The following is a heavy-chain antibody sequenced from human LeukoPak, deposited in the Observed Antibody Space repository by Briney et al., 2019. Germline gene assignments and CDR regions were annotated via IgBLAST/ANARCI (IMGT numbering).Heavy chain of an antibody. CDR1: GFTFSSYA. V-gene: IGHV3-30-3*01. Sequence: PGRSLRLSCAASGFTFSSYAMHWVRQAPGKGLEWVAVISYDGSNKYYADSVKGRFTISRDNTKNSVSLQMNSLRAEDTALYYCVRTGDIWGQGTMVTVSS. CDR2: ISYDGSNK. D-gene: IGHD3-10*01. J-gene: IGHJ3*02. CDR3: VRTGDI.